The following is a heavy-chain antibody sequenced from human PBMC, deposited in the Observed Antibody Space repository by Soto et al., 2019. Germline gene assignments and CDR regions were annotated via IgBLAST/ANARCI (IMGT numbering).Heavy chain of an antibody. D-gene: IGHD3-22*01. CDR2: ISAYNGNT. Sequence: QVQVVQSGAEVKKPGASVKVSCKASGYTFTSYGISWVRQAPGQGLEWMGWISAYNGNTKYAQKHQGRXTXTXXTSTSTAYMELRSLRSDDTAVYYGARDLTPGVVDHWGQGTLVTVSS. CDR1: GYTFTSYG. J-gene: IGHJ4*02. V-gene: IGHV1-18*01. CDR3: ARDLTPGVVDH.